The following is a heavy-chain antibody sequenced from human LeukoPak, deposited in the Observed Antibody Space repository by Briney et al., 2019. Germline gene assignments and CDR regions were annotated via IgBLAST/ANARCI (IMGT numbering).Heavy chain of an antibody. D-gene: IGHD3-10*01. CDR1: GVSLSGYY. CDR2: INHSGST. Sequence: SETLSLTCAVYGVSLSGYYWSWIRQPPGKGLEWIGEINHSGSTNYNPSLKSRVTISVDTSKNQFSLKLSSVTAADTAVYYCARAPRRGPPFDYWGQGTLVTVSS. J-gene: IGHJ4*02. V-gene: IGHV4-34*01. CDR3: ARAPRRGPPFDY.